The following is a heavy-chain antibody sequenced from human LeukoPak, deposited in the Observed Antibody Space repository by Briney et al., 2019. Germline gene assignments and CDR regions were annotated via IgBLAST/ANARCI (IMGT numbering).Heavy chain of an antibody. Sequence: GGSLRLSCAASGFTFSDYYMSWIRQAPGKGLEWVSYISSSGSTIYYADSVKGRFTISRDNAKNSLYLQMNSLRAEDMALYYCAKDRGYNYYGSGSAFDYWGQGTLVTVSS. CDR1: GFTFSDYY. CDR2: ISSSGSTI. J-gene: IGHJ4*02. CDR3: AKDRGYNYYGSGSAFDY. V-gene: IGHV3-11*01. D-gene: IGHD3-10*01.